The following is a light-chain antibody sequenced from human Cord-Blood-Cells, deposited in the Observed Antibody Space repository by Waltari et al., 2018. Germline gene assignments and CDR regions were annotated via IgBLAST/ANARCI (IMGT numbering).Light chain of an antibody. CDR3: QQYYSTPYT. CDR1: QSVLYSSNNKNY. V-gene: IGKV4-1*01. Sequence: DIVMTQSPDSLAVSLGARATINCKSSQSVLYSSNNKNYFAWYQQKPGQPLKLLIYWASTRDSGVPDRFSGSGSGTDFTLTISSLQAEDVAVYYCQQYYSTPYTFGQGTKLEIK. J-gene: IGKJ2*01. CDR2: WAS.